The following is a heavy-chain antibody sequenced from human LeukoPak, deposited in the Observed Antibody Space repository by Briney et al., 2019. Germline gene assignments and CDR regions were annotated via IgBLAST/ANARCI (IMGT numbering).Heavy chain of an antibody. CDR1: GFTFSTYG. V-gene: IGHV3-23*01. Sequence: GGSLRPSCEASGFTFSTYGINWVRQAPGKGLEWVSAISGSGGSTYYADSVKGRFTISRDNSKNTLYLQMNSLRAEDTAVYYCAKGALYCTNGVCYYSNYFDYWGQGTLVTVSS. D-gene: IGHD2-8*01. CDR2: ISGSGGST. CDR3: AKGALYCTNGVCYYSNYFDY. J-gene: IGHJ4*02.